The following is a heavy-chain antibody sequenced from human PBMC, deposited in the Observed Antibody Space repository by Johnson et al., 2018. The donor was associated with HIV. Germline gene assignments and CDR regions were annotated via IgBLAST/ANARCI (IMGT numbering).Heavy chain of an antibody. CDR3: AKDPMVATPANAFDI. Sequence: EQLVESGGGLVQPGGSLRLSCAASGFTVSSNYMSWVRQAPGKGLEWVSVIYSGGSTYYADSVKGRFTISRDNSKNTRYLQMNSLRAEDTAVYYCAKDPMVATPANAFDIWGQGTMVTVSS. CDR1: GFTVSSNY. V-gene: IGHV3-66*01. D-gene: IGHD5-12*01. J-gene: IGHJ3*02. CDR2: IYSGGST.